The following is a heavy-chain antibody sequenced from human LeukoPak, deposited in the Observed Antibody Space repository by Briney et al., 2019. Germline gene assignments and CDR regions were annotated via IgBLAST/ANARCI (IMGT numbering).Heavy chain of an antibody. J-gene: IGHJ5*02. Sequence: SETLSLTCSVSDDSITMYYWTWIRQPPGKGLEWIGYVDHTGSTNFNPSLNGRVSISRDTTKNLFSLKLSSVTAADTAVYYCARIVGGLFWFGESKAPSWGQGTLVTVSS. D-gene: IGHD3-10*01. CDR2: VDHTGST. CDR3: ARIVGGLFWFGESKAPS. V-gene: IGHV4-59*08. CDR1: DDSITMYY.